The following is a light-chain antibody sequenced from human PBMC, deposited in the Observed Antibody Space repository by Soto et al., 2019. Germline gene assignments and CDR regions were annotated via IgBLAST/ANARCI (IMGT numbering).Light chain of an antibody. J-gene: IGLJ1*01. CDR2: SNN. V-gene: IGLV1-44*01. CDR1: SSNIGTNT. CDR3: AAWDDSLNVYV. Sequence: HSVLTXPPSASGTPGQRVTISCSGSSSNIGTNTVNWYQQLPGTAPRLLIYSNNQRPSGVPDRFSGSKSGTSASLAISGLHSEDEADYYCAAWDDSLNVYVFGTGTKVTVL.